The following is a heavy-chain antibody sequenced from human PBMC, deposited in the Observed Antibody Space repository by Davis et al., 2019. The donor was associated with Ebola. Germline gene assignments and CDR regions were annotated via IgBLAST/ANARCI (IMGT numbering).Heavy chain of an antibody. CDR1: GFTFSSYA. J-gene: IGHJ4*02. CDR3: ARDRSSSSYIDY. D-gene: IGHD6-13*01. V-gene: IGHV3-30-3*01. CDR2: ISYDGSNK. Sequence: GGSLRLSCAASGFTFSSYAMHWVRQAPGKGLEWVAVISYDGSNKYYADSVKGRFTISRDNSKNTLYLQMNSLQAEDTAVSYCARDRSSSSYIDYWGQGTLVTGSS.